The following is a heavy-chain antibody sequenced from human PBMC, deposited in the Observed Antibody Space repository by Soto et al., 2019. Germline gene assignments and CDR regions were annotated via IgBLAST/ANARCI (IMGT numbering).Heavy chain of an antibody. V-gene: IGHV1-69*13. Sequence: TSVKVSCKASGGTFSSYAISWVRQAPGQGLEWMGGIIPIFGTANYAQKFQGRVTITADESTSTAYMELISLRSEHTAVYYCARPAVAGPLGVVFDIWGQGTMVTVSS. CDR3: ARPAVAGPLGVVFDI. CDR1: GGTFSSYA. J-gene: IGHJ3*02. D-gene: IGHD6-19*01. CDR2: IIPIFGTA.